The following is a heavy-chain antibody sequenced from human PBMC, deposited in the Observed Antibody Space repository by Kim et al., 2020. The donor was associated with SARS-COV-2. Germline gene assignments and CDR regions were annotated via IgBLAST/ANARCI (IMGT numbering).Heavy chain of an antibody. V-gene: IGHV1-2*02. CDR2: T. Sequence: TYYEHKFQGRVTVTGDRSIATIYMDLGSLRSDDTAVYYCTRARAITGLDPWGQGTLVTVSS. J-gene: IGHJ5*02. CDR3: TRARAITGLDP.